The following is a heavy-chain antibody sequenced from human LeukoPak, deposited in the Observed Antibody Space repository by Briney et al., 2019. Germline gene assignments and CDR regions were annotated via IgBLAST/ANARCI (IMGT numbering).Heavy chain of an antibody. CDR3: ARPEYYGSGSYPYFDY. CDR2: INPNSGGT. Sequence: ASVKVSCKASGYTFTGYYMHWVRQAPGQGLEWMGWINPNSGGTNYAQKFQGRVTMTRDTSISTAYMELSRLRSDDTAVYYRARPEYYGSGSYPYFDYWGQGTLVTVSS. V-gene: IGHV1-2*02. CDR1: GYTFTGYY. J-gene: IGHJ4*02. D-gene: IGHD3-10*01.